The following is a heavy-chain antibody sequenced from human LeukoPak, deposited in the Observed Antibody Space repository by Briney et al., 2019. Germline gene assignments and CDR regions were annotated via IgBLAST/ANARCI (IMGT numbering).Heavy chain of an antibody. J-gene: IGHJ4*02. CDR2: IYHSGST. D-gene: IGHD3-10*01. Sequence: SGTLSLTCAVSGGSISSSNWWSWVRQPPGKGLEWIGEIYHSGSTYYNPSLKSRVSISVDTSKNKLSLKLNSVTAADTAVYYCARVSWPPGSSWYYFDYWGQGTLVTVTS. V-gene: IGHV4-4*02. CDR3: ARVSWPPGSSWYYFDY. CDR1: GGSISSSNW.